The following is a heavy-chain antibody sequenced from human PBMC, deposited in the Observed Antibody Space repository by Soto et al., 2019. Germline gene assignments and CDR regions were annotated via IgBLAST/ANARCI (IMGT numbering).Heavy chain of an antibody. CDR1: VFPFSSYA. J-gene: IGHJ4*02. V-gene: IGHV3-30-3*01. CDR2: ISYDGSNK. Sequence: PGGSLRLSCAASVFPFSSYAMHWVRQAPGKGLEWVAVISYDGSNKYYADSVKGRFTISRDNSKNTLYLQMNSLRAEDTAVYYCARGGYYYDSSGYYPYWGQGTLVTVSS. D-gene: IGHD3-22*01. CDR3: ARGGYYYDSSGYYPY.